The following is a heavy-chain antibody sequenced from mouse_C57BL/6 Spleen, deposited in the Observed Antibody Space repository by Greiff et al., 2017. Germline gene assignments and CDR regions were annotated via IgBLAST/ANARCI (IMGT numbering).Heavy chain of an antibody. CDR3: ARVTTVVAHFDY. D-gene: IGHD1-1*01. J-gene: IGHJ2*01. CDR2: INPSNGGT. Sequence: VKLQQPGTELVKPGASVKLSCKASGYTFTSYWMHWVKQRPGQGLEWIGNINPSNGGTNYNEKFKRKATLTVDNSSSTAYMQLSSLTSEDSAVYYCARVTTVVAHFDYWGQGTTLTVSS. CDR1: GYTFTSYW. V-gene: IGHV1-53*01.